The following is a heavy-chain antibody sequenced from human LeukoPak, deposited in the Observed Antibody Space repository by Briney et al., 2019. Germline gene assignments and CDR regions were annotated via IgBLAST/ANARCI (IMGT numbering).Heavy chain of an antibody. CDR2: ISRSGNTS. D-gene: IGHD1-26*01. Sequence: GGSLRLSCAASGFTFTTYAMTWVRQAPGKGLECVSAISRSGNTSYYADSVKDRFTISRDNSKNTLYLQMNYLRPEDTATYYCAKHSGTYPSGLIDYWGQGTLVTVSS. CDR3: AKHSGTYPSGLIDY. CDR1: GFTFTTYA. V-gene: IGHV3-23*01. J-gene: IGHJ4*02.